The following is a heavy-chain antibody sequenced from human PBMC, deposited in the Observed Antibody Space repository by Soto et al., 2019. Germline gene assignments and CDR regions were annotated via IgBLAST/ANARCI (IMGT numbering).Heavy chain of an antibody. CDR1: GGTFSSYA. CDR2: IIPIFGTA. J-gene: IGHJ6*02. V-gene: IGHV1-69*13. Sequence: RASVKVSCKASGGTFSSYAISWVRQAPGQGLEWMGGIIPIFGTANYAQKFQGRVTITADESTSTAYMELSSLRSEDTAVYYCARDKYDILTGYTMPSYYYYGMDVWGQGTTVTVSS. CDR3: ARDKYDILTGYTMPSYYYYGMDV. D-gene: IGHD3-9*01.